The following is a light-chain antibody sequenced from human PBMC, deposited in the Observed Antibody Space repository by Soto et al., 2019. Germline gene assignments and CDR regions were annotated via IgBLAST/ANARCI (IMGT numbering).Light chain of an antibody. CDR2: GAS. Sequence: EILLTQSPGTLSLSPGERATLSCRASQSLSSSYLAWYQQKPGQAPRLLIYGASSRATGIPDRFSGRWSWTDFTLTISRLETEDFEVDYCQQFATSPLTFGGGTKVDI. V-gene: IGKV3-20*01. CDR3: QQFATSPLT. CDR1: QSLSSSY. J-gene: IGKJ4*01.